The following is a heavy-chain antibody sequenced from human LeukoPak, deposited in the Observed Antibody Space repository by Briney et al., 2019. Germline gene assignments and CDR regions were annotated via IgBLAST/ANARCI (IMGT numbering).Heavy chain of an antibody. Sequence: RASVKVSCKASGYTFTSYGISWVRQAPGQRLEWMGWISAYNGNTNYAQKLQGRVTMTTDTSTSTAYMELRSLRSDDTAVYYCARGRWVRDYYYGMDVWGQGTTVTVSS. CDR1: GYTFTSYG. CDR3: ARGRWVRDYYYGMDV. CDR2: ISAYNGNT. D-gene: IGHD3-3*01. J-gene: IGHJ6*02. V-gene: IGHV1-18*01.